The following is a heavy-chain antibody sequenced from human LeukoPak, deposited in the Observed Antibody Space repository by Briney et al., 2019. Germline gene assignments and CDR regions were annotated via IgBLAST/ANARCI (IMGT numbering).Heavy chain of an antibody. Sequence: SETLSLTCTVSGGSISSSSYYWGWIRQPPGKGLEWIGSIYYSGSTYYNPSLKSRVTISVDTSKNQFSLNLSSVTAADTAVYYRATEIQNIAGRVYWGQGTLVTVSS. CDR3: ATEIQNIAGRVY. CDR1: GGSISSSSYY. J-gene: IGHJ4*02. V-gene: IGHV4-39*07. D-gene: IGHD6-6*01. CDR2: IYYSGST.